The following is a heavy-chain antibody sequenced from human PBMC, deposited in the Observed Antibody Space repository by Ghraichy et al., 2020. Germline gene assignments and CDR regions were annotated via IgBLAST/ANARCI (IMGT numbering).Heavy chain of an antibody. CDR3: ARVLGYSSGWYLDYYFDY. D-gene: IGHD6-19*01. CDR1: GGSISSYY. CDR2: IYYSGST. V-gene: IGHV4-59*01. Sequence: SETLSLTCTVSGGSISSYYWSWIRQPPGKGLEWIGYIYYSGSTNYNPSLKSRVTISVDTSKNQFSLKLSSVTAADTAVYYCARVLGYSSGWYLDYYFDYWGQGTLVTVSS. J-gene: IGHJ4*02.